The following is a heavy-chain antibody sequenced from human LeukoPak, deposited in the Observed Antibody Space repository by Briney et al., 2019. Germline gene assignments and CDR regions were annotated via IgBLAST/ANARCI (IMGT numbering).Heavy chain of an antibody. CDR3: AKDDAWLQYGD. CDR2: ISGSGGGT. CDR1: GFTFSSYA. Sequence: GGSLRLSCAASGFTFSSYAMSWVRQAPGKGLEWVSAISGSGGGTYYADSVKGRFTISRDNSKGTVYLQMNSLRPEDTAVYYCAKDDAWLQYGDWGRGTLVTVSS. J-gene: IGHJ4*02. V-gene: IGHV3-23*01. D-gene: IGHD5-24*01.